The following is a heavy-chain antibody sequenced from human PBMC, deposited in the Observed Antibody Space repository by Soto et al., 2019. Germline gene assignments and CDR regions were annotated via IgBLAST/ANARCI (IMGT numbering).Heavy chain of an antibody. CDR2: IDPSDSQT. Sequence: GESLKISCKGSGYSFAGYWITGVGQEPGKGLEWMGRIDPSDSQTYYSPSFRGHVTISVTKSITTVFLQWSSLRASDTAMYYCARQIYDSDTGPNFQYYFDSWGQGTPVTVSS. CDR3: ARQIYDSDTGPNFQYYFDS. D-gene: IGHD3-22*01. V-gene: IGHV5-10-1*01. CDR1: GYSFAGYW. J-gene: IGHJ4*02.